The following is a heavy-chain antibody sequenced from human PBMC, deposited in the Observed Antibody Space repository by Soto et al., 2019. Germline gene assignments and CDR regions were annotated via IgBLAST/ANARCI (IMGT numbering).Heavy chain of an antibody. D-gene: IGHD4-17*01. J-gene: IGHJ4*02. V-gene: IGHV2-5*02. CDR3: AHAGDYDLLTFDH. CDR1: GFSLSTYDMG. CDR2: IYWDDDK. Sequence: KESGPTLVRPAQTLTLTCDFSGFSLSTYDMGVAWIRQPPGKALEWLALIYWDDDKRYSPSLKDRLAISKDTSSNQVVLTITNMDPGDTATCFCAHAGDYDLLTFDHWGPGALVTVSS.